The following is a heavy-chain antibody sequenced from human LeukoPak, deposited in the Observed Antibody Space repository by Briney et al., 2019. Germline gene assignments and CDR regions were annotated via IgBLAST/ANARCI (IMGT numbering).Heavy chain of an antibody. CDR1: GFSLSTSGVG. V-gene: IGHV2-5*02. J-gene: IGHJ4*02. CDR2: IYWDDDE. CDR3: ARRQVDLDYFDS. Sequence: ESGPTLVKPKQTLTLTCTFSGFSLSTSGVGVGWIRQPPGKALEWLALIYWDDDERYSPSLKNRLTITKDTSKNQVVLTMTNMDPVDTATYYCARRQVDLDYFDSWGQGTPVTVSS.